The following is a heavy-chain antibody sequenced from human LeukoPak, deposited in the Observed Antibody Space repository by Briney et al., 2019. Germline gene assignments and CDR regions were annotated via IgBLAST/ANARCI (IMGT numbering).Heavy chain of an antibody. Sequence: SETLSLTCTVSGGSISSYYWSWIRQPPGKGLEWIGYIYYSGSINYNPSLQSRVTISVDTSKNQFSLKLSSVTAADTAVYYCARATYSSGWGTSDYWGQGTLVTVSS. CDR2: IYYSGSI. J-gene: IGHJ4*02. V-gene: IGHV4-59*01. D-gene: IGHD6-19*01. CDR1: GGSISSYY. CDR3: ARATYSSGWGTSDY.